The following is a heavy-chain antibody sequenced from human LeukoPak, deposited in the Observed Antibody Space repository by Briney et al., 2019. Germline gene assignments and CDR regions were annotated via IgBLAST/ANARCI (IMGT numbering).Heavy chain of an antibody. Sequence: PSETLSLTCTVSGGSISGYYWSWIRQPPGKGLEWIGYIFYSGSTNYNPSLKSRVTISVDTSKNQFSLRLSSVTAADTAVYYCARGEWDLLFDYWGQGTLVTVSS. CDR2: IFYSGST. CDR3: ARGEWDLLFDY. D-gene: IGHD1-26*01. V-gene: IGHV4-59*01. CDR1: GGSISGYY. J-gene: IGHJ4*02.